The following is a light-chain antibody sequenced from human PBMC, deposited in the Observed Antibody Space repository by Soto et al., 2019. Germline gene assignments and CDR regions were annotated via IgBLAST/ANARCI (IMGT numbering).Light chain of an antibody. J-gene: IGKJ1*01. V-gene: IGKV3-20*01. CDR3: QQYFNWPLTWT. CDR1: QTLRRTY. CDR2: GAS. Sequence: EIVLMQSPGTLSLSPGERATLSCRASQTLRRTYIAWYQQKPGQAPRVLIYGASKRATGIPDRFSGSGSGTDFSLTISSLQSEDSAFYYCQQYFNWPLTWTFGPGTKVQIK.